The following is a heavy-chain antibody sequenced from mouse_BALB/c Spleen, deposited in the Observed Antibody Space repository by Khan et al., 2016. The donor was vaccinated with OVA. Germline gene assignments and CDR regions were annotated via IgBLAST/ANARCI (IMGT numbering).Heavy chain of an antibody. Sequence: VLLQESGAELARPGASVKMSCKASGYTFTTYTIHWVKQRPGQGLEWIGYIIPSNDYTNYNQKFKDRATLTADKSSSTAYMQLSSLTSEDSAVYYCAREGAYYRSDGWFAYWGQGTLVTVSA. CDR1: GYTFTTYT. J-gene: IGHJ3*01. CDR2: IIPSNDYT. D-gene: IGHD2-14*01. V-gene: IGHV1-4*01. CDR3: AREGAYYRSDGWFAY.